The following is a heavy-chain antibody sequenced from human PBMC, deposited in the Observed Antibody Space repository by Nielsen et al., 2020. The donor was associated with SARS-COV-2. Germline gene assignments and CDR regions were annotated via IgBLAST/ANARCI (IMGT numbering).Heavy chain of an antibody. CDR1: GFTFNNYW. J-gene: IGHJ2*01. V-gene: IGHV3-7*03. CDR2: INQDGSEK. CDR3: ARVAGTPPVSYSYFDL. D-gene: IGHD6-19*01. Sequence: GGSLRLSCAASGFTFNNYWMTWVRQAPGKGLEWVANINQDGSEKYYVDSVKGRFTISRDNAKNSVYLQMNSLRAEDTAVYYCARVAGTPPVSYSYFDLWGRGTLVTVSS.